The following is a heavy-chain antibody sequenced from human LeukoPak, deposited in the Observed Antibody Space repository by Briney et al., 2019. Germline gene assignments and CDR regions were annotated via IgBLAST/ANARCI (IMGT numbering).Heavy chain of an antibody. CDR3: ARDTYGFFDL. J-gene: IGHJ4*02. D-gene: IGHD3-10*01. CDR2: ISQYVSEK. V-gene: IGHV3-7*01. Sequence: GGSLRLSCAASGFTFSSYWMTWVRQAPGKGLEWVANISQYVSEKYYVDSVKGRFTISRDNAKNSLYLQMNSLRVEDTAVYYCARDTYGFFDLWGQGTLVTVSS. CDR1: GFTFSSYW.